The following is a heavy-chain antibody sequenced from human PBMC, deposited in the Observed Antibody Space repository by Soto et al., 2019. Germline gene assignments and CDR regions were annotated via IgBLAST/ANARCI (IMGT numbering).Heavy chain of an antibody. CDR1: GGSISSSSYY. CDR3: ARHSRTAMVTDWFDP. J-gene: IGHJ5*02. V-gene: IGHV4-39*01. Sequence: SETLSLTCTVSGGSISSSSYYWGWIRQPPGKGLEWIGSIYYSGSTYYNPSLKSRVTISVDTSKNQFSLKLSSVTAADTAVYYCARHSRTAMVTDWFDPWGQGTLVTSPQ. CDR2: IYYSGST. D-gene: IGHD5-18*01.